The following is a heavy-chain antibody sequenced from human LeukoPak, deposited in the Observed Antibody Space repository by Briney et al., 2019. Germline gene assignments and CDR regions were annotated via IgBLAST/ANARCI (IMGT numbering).Heavy chain of an antibody. CDR3: ASGSGSYDYHDAFDI. J-gene: IGHJ3*02. V-gene: IGHV4-59*01. CDR1: GGSISSYY. CDR2: IYYSGST. D-gene: IGHD1-26*01. Sequence: SETLSLTCTVSGGSISSYYWSWIRQPPGKGLEWIGYIYYSGSTNYNPSLKSRVTISVDTSKNQFSLKLSSVTAADTAVYYCASGSGSYDYHDAFDIWGQGTMVTVSS.